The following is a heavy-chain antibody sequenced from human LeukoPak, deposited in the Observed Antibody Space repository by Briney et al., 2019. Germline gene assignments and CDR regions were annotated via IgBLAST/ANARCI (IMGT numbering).Heavy chain of an antibody. V-gene: IGHV3-53*01. J-gene: IGHJ6*02. D-gene: IGHD3-3*01. Sequence: GGSLRLSCAASGFTVSSNYMSWVRQAPGKGLVWVSVIYSGGSTYYADSVKGRFTISRDNSKNTLYLQMNSLRAEDTAVYYCARGPLLRWGLGGRGMDVWGQGTTVTVSS. CDR1: GFTVSSNY. CDR3: ARGPLLRWGLGGRGMDV. CDR2: IYSGGST.